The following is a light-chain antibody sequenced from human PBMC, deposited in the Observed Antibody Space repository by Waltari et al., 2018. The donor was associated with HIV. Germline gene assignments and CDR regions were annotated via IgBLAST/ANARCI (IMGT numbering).Light chain of an antibody. Sequence: QSVLTQPPSASGTTGQRVTISCSGSSSNIGSYYVYWYQQLPGTAPKLLIYRNNQRPSGVPDRFSGSKSGTSASLAINGLRSEDEADYYCAAWTDSLTAVVFGGGTKLSVL. V-gene: IGLV1-47*01. CDR2: RNN. CDR3: AAWTDSLTAVV. CDR1: SSNIGSYY. J-gene: IGLJ2*01.